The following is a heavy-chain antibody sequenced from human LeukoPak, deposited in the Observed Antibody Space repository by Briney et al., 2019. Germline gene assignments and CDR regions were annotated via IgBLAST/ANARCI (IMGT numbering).Heavy chain of an antibody. CDR1: GFTFSSYG. CDR3: AKEWGAFYCDY. CDR2: ISYDGSDK. J-gene: IGHJ4*02. D-gene: IGHD3-16*01. V-gene: IGHV3-30*18. Sequence: GGALRLSCAASGFTFSSYGMHWVRQAPGKGLEWVAVISYDGSDKYYPDSVKGRFTISRDNTQNTVYLQMNSLRAEDTAIYFCAKEWGAFYCDYWGREPWSPSPQ.